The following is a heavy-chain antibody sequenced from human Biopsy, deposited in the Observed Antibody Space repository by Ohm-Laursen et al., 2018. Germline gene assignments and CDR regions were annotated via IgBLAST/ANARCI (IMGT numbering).Heavy chain of an antibody. CDR2: IDSSAAST. CDR3: ASDLNGDPSAFDY. Sequence: GSLRLSCSASGFTFKNYAMNWVRQAPGKGLDWVSSIDSSAASTFYADSVKGRFTISRDNSKNTLFLQMNSLRAADTAIYYCASDLNGDPSAFDYWGQGTPVTASS. CDR1: GFTFKNYA. V-gene: IGHV3-23*01. J-gene: IGHJ4*02. D-gene: IGHD4-17*01.